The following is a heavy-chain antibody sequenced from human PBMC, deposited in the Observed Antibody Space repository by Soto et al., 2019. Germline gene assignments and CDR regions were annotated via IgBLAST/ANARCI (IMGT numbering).Heavy chain of an antibody. J-gene: IGHJ4*02. D-gene: IGHD1-7*01. CDR2: IYPGDSDT. V-gene: IGHV5-51*01. CDR3: ARTRGGGNWNSREWRVFDY. CDR1: GYSFTSYW. Sequence: GESLKISCKGSGYSFTSYWIGWVRQMPGKGLEWMGIIYPGDSDTRYSPSFQGQVTISADKSISTAYLQWSSLKASDTAMYYCARTRGGGNWNSREWRVFDYWGQGTLVTVSS.